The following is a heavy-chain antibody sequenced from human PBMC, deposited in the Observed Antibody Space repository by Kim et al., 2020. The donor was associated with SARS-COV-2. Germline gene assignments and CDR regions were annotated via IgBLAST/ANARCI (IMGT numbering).Heavy chain of an antibody. CDR3: ARDSLNVAGTCDP. D-gene: IGHD6-19*01. V-gene: IGHV1-18*01. J-gene: IGHJ5*02. Sequence: YAQKLQGRVTMTTDTATSTAYMELRSLRSDDTAVYYCARDSLNVAGTCDPWGQGTLVTVSS.